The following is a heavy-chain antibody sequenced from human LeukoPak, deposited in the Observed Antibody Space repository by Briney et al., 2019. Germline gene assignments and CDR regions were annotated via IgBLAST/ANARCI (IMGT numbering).Heavy chain of an antibody. CDR2: IIPILGIA. D-gene: IGHD1-26*01. Sequence: SVKVSRKASGGTFSSYAISWVRQAPGQGLEWMGRIIPILGIANYAQKFQGRVTITADKSTSTAYMELSSLRSEDTAVYYCASYFLVDYYGMDVWGQGTTVTVSS. V-gene: IGHV1-69*04. CDR1: GGTFSSYA. CDR3: ASYFLVDYYGMDV. J-gene: IGHJ6*02.